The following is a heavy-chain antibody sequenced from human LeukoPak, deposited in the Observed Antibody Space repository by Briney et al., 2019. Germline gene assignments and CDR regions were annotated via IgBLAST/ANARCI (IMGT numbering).Heavy chain of an antibody. CDR1: GYTLTTHW. Sequence: GESLKISCKTSGYTLTTHWIAWVRQMPGKGLEWMGIIYGDDSNTRYSPSFQGQVTLSADKSISTAYLQWSSLKASDTAMYYCARRKGGYENWFDPWGQGTLVTVSS. V-gene: IGHV5-51*01. CDR3: ARRKGGYENWFDP. D-gene: IGHD5-12*01. CDR2: IYGDDSNT. J-gene: IGHJ5*02.